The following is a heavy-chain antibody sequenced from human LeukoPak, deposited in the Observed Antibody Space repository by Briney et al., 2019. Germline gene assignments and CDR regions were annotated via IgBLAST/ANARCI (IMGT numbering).Heavy chain of an antibody. V-gene: IGHV4-38-2*01. CDR3: ARNKQIDA. CDR2: MSPSGDT. J-gene: IGHJ5*02. CDR1: GHSIGSAYY. Sequence: SETLSLTCAVSGHSIGSAYYWGWIRQPPGKGLEWIGSMSPSGDTYHNPSLKSRVTMSIDTSENQFSLRLNSVTAADTAVYCCARNKQIDAWGQGTLVTVSS. D-gene: IGHD1/OR15-1a*01.